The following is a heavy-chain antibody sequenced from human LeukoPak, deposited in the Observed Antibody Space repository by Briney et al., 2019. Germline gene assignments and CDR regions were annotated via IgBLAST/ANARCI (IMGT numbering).Heavy chain of an antibody. V-gene: IGHV4-39*01. D-gene: IGHD3-9*01. CDR1: GGSISSSSYY. CDR2: IYYSGST. Sequence: SETLSLTCTVSGGSISSSSYYWGWIRQPPGKGLEWIGSIYYSGSTYYNPSLKSRVTISVDTSKNQFSLKLSSVIAADTAVYYCASQRYFDWLLSDYWGQGTLVTVSS. J-gene: IGHJ4*02. CDR3: ASQRYFDWLLSDY.